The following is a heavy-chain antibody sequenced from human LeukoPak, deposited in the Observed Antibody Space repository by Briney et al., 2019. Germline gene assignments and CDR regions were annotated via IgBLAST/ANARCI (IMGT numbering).Heavy chain of an antibody. J-gene: IGHJ4*02. CDR2: VSGSGSTT. CDR1: GFTFNTYG. CDR3: SKWKAIVLVPAARSPIDY. Sequence: PGGSLRLSCAASGFTFNTYGMNWVRQAPGKGLEWVSAVSGSGSTTYYARSVKGRFTISRDNSKHTLYLQMNNLRAEDTAVYYCSKWKAIVLVPAARSPIDYWGQGTLVTVSS. D-gene: IGHD2-2*01. V-gene: IGHV3-23*01.